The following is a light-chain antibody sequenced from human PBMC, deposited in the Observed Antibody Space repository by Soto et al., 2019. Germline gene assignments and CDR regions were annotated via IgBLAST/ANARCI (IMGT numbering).Light chain of an antibody. CDR1: SSDVGSYNL. CDR2: EGS. Sequence: QSVLTQPASVSGSPGQSITISCTGTSSDVGSYNLVSWYQQQPGKAPQLMIYEGSKRPSGVSDRFSGSKSGNTASLTISGLQAEDEADYYCCSCSRSSTLYLFGTGTKVTVL. J-gene: IGLJ1*01. V-gene: IGLV2-23*01. CDR3: CSCSRSSTLYL.